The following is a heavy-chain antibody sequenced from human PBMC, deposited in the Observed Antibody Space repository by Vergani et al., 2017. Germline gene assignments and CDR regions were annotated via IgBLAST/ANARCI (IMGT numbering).Heavy chain of an antibody. D-gene: IGHD2-2*01. CDR2: IYYSGST. Sequence: QVQLQESGPGLVKPSETLSLTCTVSGGSISSGGYYWSWIRQHPGKGLEWIGYIYYSGSTYYNPSLKSLVTISVDTSKNQFSLKLSSVTAADTAVYYWARGSLGYCSSTSCSDYYYXMDVWGKGTTVTVSS. CDR3: ARGSLGYCSSTSCSDYYYXMDV. CDR1: GGSISSGGYY. J-gene: IGHJ6*03. V-gene: IGHV4-31*01.